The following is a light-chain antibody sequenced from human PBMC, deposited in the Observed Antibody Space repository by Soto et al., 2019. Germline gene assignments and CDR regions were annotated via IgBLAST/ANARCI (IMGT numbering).Light chain of an antibody. CDR2: KVS. Sequence: EIVLSQTPVTSPVTLGQPASISCTSSQSLDHSDGNTYLSWLLQRPGQPPRILIYKVSQRFDGVPDRFSGSGAGTNFTLKITRVEAEDVGLYHCMQATQVPYTFGQWTKLDLK. CDR1: QSLDHSDGNTY. CDR3: MQATQVPYT. V-gene: IGKV2-24*01. J-gene: IGKJ2*01.